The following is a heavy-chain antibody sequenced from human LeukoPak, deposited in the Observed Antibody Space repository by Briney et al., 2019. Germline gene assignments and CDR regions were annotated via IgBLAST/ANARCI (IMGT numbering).Heavy chain of an antibody. CDR1: GGSISSNTYY. CDR2: IYYSGST. J-gene: IGHJ4*02. D-gene: IGHD3-10*01. CDR3: ARHQGYYGSGSYYYFDY. V-gene: IGHV4-39*01. Sequence: SETLSLTCTVSGGSISSNTYYWGWIRQPPGKGLEWIGTIYYSGSTYYNPSLKSRVTISVDTSKNQFSLKLSSVTAADTAVYYCARHQGYYGSGSYYYFDYWGQGTLVTVSP.